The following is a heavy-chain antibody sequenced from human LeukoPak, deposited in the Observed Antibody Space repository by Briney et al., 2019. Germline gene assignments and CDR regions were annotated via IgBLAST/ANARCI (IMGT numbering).Heavy chain of an antibody. CDR2: FYFSGTS. J-gene: IGHJ4*02. CDR3: VRHVTTGFNLFEY. CDR1: GASISDYY. D-gene: IGHD5-24*01. Sequence: PSETLSLTCSVSGASISDYYWSWIRQSPGKGLEWIGYFYFSGTSTFNPSLQSRVTMSVDASKNQFSLKLTSVTAADTAAYYCVRHVTTGFNLFEYWGQGTLVTVSS. V-gene: IGHV4-59*08.